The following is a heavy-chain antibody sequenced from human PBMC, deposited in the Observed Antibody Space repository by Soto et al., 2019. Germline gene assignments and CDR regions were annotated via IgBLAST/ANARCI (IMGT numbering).Heavy chain of an antibody. CDR3: AKAPYAAAGKGYFDY. J-gene: IGHJ4*02. CDR1: GFTFSSYA. D-gene: IGHD6-13*01. CDR2: MSGSGGST. Sequence: GGSLRLSCAASGFTFSSYAMSWVRQAPGKGLEWVSAMSGSGGSTYYADSVKGRFTISRDNSKNTLYLQMNSLRAEDTAVYYCAKAPYAAAGKGYFDYWGQGTLVTVSS. V-gene: IGHV3-23*01.